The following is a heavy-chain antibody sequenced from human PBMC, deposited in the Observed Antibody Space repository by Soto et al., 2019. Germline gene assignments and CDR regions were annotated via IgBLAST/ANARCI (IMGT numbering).Heavy chain of an antibody. D-gene: IGHD3-10*01. CDR1: GGSFSGYY. V-gene: IGHV4-34*01. CDR2: INHSGST. J-gene: IGHJ6*03. CDR3: ARGAYYYGSGSYYYYYYYMDV. Sequence: SETLSLTCAVYGGSFSGYYWSWIRQPPGKGLEWIGEINHSGSTNYNPSLKSRVTISVDTSKNQFSPKLSSVTAADTAVYYCARGAYYYGSGSYYYYYYYMDVWGKGTTVTVSS.